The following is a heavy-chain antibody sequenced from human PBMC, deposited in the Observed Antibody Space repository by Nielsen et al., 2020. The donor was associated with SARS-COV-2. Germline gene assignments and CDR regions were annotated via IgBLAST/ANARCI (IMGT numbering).Heavy chain of an antibody. V-gene: IGHV3-23*01. CDR3: ARVAGELLWFGELSSGLLGIEDY. Sequence: VRQAPGKGLEWVSAISGSVDSTYYADSVKGRFTISRDNSKNTLYLQMNSLRAEDTAVYYCARVAGELLWFGELSSGLLGIEDYWGQGTLVTVSS. D-gene: IGHD3-10*01. J-gene: IGHJ4*02. CDR2: ISGSVDST.